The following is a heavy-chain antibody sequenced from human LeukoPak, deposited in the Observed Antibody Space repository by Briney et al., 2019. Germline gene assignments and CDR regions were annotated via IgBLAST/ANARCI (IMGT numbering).Heavy chain of an antibody. J-gene: IGHJ4*02. CDR1: GFTISTYV. CDR3: AKSVFHSGNY. CDR2: ISGGTT. V-gene: IGHV3-23*01. D-gene: IGHD3-10*01. Sequence: GGSLRLSCAASGFTISTYVMSWVRQAPGKGLEWVSSISGGTTYYTDSVKGRFTISRDNSKNTVSLQMSSLRAGDTAVYYCAKSVFHSGNYWGQGTLVTVSS.